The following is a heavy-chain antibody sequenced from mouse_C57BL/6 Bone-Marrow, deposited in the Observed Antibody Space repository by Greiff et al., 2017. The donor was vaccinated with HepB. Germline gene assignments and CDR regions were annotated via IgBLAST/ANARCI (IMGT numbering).Heavy chain of an antibody. J-gene: IGHJ3*01. Sequence: QVQLQQPGAELVMPGASVKLSCKASGYTFTSYWMHWVKQRPGQGLEWIGEIDPSDSYTNYNQKFKGKSTLTVDKSSSTAYMQLSSLTSEDSAVYYCARSDEGYYFAYWGQGTLVTVSA. V-gene: IGHV1-69*01. CDR1: GYTFTSYW. CDR2: IDPSDSYT. CDR3: ARSDEGYYFAY. D-gene: IGHD2-3*01.